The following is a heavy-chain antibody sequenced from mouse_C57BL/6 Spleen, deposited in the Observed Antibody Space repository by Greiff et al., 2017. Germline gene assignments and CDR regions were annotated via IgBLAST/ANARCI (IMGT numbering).Heavy chain of an antibody. J-gene: IGHJ2*01. CDR2: ISSGSSTI. V-gene: IGHV5-17*01. D-gene: IGHD1-1*01. CDR3: ARSPVYYYGSSSFDY. CDR1: GFTFSDYG. Sequence: DVMLVESGGGLVKPGGSLKLSCAASGFTFSDYGMHWVRQAPEQGLEWVAYISSGSSTIYYADTVKGRFTISRDNAKNTLFLQMTSLRSEDTAMYYCARSPVYYYGSSSFDYWGQGTTLTVSS.